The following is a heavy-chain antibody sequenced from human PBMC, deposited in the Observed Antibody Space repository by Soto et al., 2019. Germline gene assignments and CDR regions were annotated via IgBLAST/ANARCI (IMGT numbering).Heavy chain of an antibody. CDR1: GFTFSSYA. CDR2: ISYDGSNK. V-gene: IGHV3-30-3*01. J-gene: IGHJ6*02. D-gene: IGHD4-4*01. CDR3: ARDQLQYSYYYYGMDV. Sequence: PGGSLRLSCAASGFTFSSYAMHWVRQAPGKGLEWVAVISYDGSNKYYADSVKGRFTISRDNSKNTLYLQMNSLRAEDTAVYYCARDQLQYSYYYYGMDVWGQGTTVTVSS.